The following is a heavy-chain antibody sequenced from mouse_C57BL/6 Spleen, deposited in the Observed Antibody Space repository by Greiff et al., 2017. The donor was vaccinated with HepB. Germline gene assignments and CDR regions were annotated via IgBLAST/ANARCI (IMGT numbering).Heavy chain of an antibody. J-gene: IGHJ2*01. D-gene: IGHD1-1*01. CDR3: ARERYYGSSDFDY. CDR2: IHPNSGST. Sequence: VQLQQSGAELVKPGASVKLSCKASGYTFTSYWMHWVKQRPGQGLEWIGMIHPNSGSTNYNEKLKSKATLTVDKSSSTAYMQLSSLTSEDSAVYYCARERYYGSSDFDYWGQGTTLTVSS. CDR1: GYTFTSYW. V-gene: IGHV1-64*01.